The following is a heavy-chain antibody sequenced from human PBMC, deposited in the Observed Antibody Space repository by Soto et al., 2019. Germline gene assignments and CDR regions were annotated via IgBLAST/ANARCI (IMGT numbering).Heavy chain of an antibody. J-gene: IGHJ4*02. CDR2: ISGSGGST. Sequence: VQLLESGGGLVQPGGSLRLSCAASGFTFSSYAMSWVRQAPGKGLEWVSAISGSGGSTYYADSVKGRFTISRDNSKNTLYLQMNSLRAEDTAVYYCAKGLCSGGSCYSEVFDYWGQGTLVTVSS. V-gene: IGHV3-23*01. D-gene: IGHD2-15*01. CDR3: AKGLCSGGSCYSEVFDY. CDR1: GFTFSSYA.